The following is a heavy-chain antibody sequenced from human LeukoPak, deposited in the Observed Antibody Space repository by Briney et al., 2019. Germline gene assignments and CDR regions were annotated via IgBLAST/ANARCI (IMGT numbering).Heavy chain of an antibody. J-gene: IGHJ4*02. D-gene: IGHD2-2*01. CDR3: ARVAIYCSSTSCPIDY. V-gene: IGHV4-4*02. CDR1: GGSISSSNW. Sequence: SETLSLTCAVSGGSISSSNWWSWVRQPPGKGLEWIGEIYHSGSTNYNPFLKSRVTISVDTSKNQFSLKLSSVTAADTAVYYCARVAIYCSSTSCPIDYWGQGTLVTVSS. CDR2: IYHSGST.